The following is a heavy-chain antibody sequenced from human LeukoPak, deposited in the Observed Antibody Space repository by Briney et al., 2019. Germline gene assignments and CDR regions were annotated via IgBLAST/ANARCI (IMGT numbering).Heavy chain of an antibody. CDR2: IYYSGST. J-gene: IGHJ4*02. D-gene: IGHD1-26*01. Sequence: PSETLSLTCTVSGGSISSGSYYWGWIRQAPGKGLEWIGHIYYSGSTNYNPSLKSRVTMSVDTSKNQFSLKLSSVTAADTAVYYCARAGRSGNYGYCFDYWGQGTLVTVSS. CDR3: ARAGRSGNYGYCFDY. V-gene: IGHV4-61*01. CDR1: GGSISSGSYY.